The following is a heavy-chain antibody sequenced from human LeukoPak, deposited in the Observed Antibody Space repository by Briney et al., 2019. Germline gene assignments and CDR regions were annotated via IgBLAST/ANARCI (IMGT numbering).Heavy chain of an antibody. D-gene: IGHD3-22*01. V-gene: IGHV4-39*02. J-gene: IGHJ4*02. CDR3: ARVSSGYPYVFDH. CDR1: GDSISNSNYY. Sequence: SETLSLTCTVSGDSISNSNYYWGWICQPPGEGLEWIGSIHYSGSTYYNPSLKSRVTISVDTSKNHFSLKLSSVTAADTAVYYCARVSSGYPYVFDHWGQGTLVTVSS. CDR2: IHYSGST.